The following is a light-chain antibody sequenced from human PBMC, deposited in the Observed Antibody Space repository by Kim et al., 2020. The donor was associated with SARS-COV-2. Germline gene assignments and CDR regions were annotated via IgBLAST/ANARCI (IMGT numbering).Light chain of an antibody. CDR3: CSYAGSSTRWV. V-gene: IGLV2-23*02. J-gene: IGLJ3*02. CDR2: EVS. Sequence: QSVLTQPASVSGSPGQSITISCTGTSSDVGSYNLVSWYQQHPGKAPKLMIYEVSKRPSGVSNRFSGSKSGNTASLTISGLQAEDEADYYCCSYAGSSTRWVAGGGTK. CDR1: SSDVGSYNL.